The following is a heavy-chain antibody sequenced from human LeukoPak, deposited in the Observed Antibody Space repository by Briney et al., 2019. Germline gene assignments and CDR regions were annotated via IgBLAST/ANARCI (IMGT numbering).Heavy chain of an antibody. J-gene: IGHJ3*02. CDR3: IVATIKVKDRDAFDI. Sequence: PGGSLRLSCATSGFTFGNYGMAWVRQAPGKGLEWVSTISRSGYSTYYADSVSGRFTISRDNSKNTLYLQMNSLRAEDTAVYYCIVATIKVKDRDAFDIWGQGTMVTVSS. CDR2: ISRSGYST. D-gene: IGHD5-12*01. V-gene: IGHV3-23*01. CDR1: GFTFGNYG.